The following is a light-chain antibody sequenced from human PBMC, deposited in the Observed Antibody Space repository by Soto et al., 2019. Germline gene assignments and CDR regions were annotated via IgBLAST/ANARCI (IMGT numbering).Light chain of an antibody. J-gene: IGKJ4*01. CDR2: DAS. CDR3: QQRAGWPLT. Sequence: EVVLTQSQSTLSLSPGERSTLSGRASQSVSNNYLAWYQQKPGQAPRLLIYDASIRATGIPARFSGSGSGTDFTLTISSLEPDDFAVYYCQQRAGWPLTFGGGTKVDIK. V-gene: IGKV3-11*01. CDR1: QSVSNNY.